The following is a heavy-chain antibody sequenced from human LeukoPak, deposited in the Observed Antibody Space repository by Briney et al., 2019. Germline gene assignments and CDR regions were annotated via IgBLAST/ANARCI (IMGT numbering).Heavy chain of an antibody. CDR1: GYTFTSYY. J-gene: IGHJ4*01. D-gene: IGHD3-3*01. V-gene: IGHV1-18*04. CDR3: GSAPDKSLFWSRPHKC. CDR2: ISAYSGNT. Sequence: ASVTVTCKASGYTFTSYYTPWVRQAPGQGLEWMGWISAYSGNTNYAQNLQGRVTMTTDTSTSTAYMELRSLRSDDTAVYYCGSAPDKSLFWSRPHKCRGPGTLVTVSS.